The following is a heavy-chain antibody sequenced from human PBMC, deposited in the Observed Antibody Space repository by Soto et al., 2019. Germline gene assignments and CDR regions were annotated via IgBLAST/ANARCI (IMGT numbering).Heavy chain of an antibody. V-gene: IGHV1-58*02. CDR3: AADRTYYYDSSGYGGMDV. CDR2: IVVGSGNT. J-gene: IGHJ6*02. CDR1: GFTFTSSA. D-gene: IGHD3-22*01. Sequence: SGKVSCEASGFTFTSSAMEWVRQARGQRLEWIGWIVVGSGNTNYAQKFQERVTITRDMSTSTAYMELSSLRSEDTAVYYCAADRTYYYDSSGYGGMDVWGQGTTVTV.